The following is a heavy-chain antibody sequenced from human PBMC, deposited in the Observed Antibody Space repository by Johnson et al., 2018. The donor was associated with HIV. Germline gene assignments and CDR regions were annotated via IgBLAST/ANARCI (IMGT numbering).Heavy chain of an antibody. J-gene: IGHJ3*02. CDR2: IYSDGST. D-gene: IGHD1-26*01. V-gene: IGHV3-66*01. CDR1: GFTVSGNY. Sequence: VQLVESGGGLVQPGGSLRLSCAASGFTVSGNYMNWVRQAPGKGLEWVSVIYSDGSTYYADSVQGRFTLSRDNSKNTLYLQMNSLRAEDTAVYYCARDLSEGELGHAFDIWGQGTMVTVSS. CDR3: ARDLSEGELGHAFDI.